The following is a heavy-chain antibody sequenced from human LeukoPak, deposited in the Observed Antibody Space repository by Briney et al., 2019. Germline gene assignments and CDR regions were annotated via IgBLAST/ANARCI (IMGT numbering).Heavy chain of an antibody. CDR1: GYTLTSYG. V-gene: IGHV1-18*01. D-gene: IGHD3-22*01. J-gene: IGHJ6*03. CDR3: ARAYYYDSSGYPTTTYYYYYYMDV. Sequence: ASVKVSCKASGYTLTSYGISWVRQAPGQGLEWMGWISAYNGNTKYAQKLQGRVTMTTDTSTSTAYMELRSLRSDDTAVYYCARAYYYDSSGYPTTTYYYYYYMDVWGKGTTVTVSS. CDR2: ISAYNGNT.